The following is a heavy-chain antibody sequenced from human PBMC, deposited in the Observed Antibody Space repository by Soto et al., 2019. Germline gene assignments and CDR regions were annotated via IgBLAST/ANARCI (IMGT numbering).Heavy chain of an antibody. J-gene: IGHJ6*02. CDR1: GYSFTNYW. CDR3: ASSSSSPTSYYYYGMDV. D-gene: IGHD6-6*01. CDR2: IYPGDSDT. V-gene: IGHV5-51*01. Sequence: GESLKISCKGSGYSFTNYWIGWVRQMPGKGLEWMGIIYPGDSDTRYSPSFQGQVTISADKSISTAYLQWSSLKASDTAMYYCASSSSSPTSYYYYGMDVWGQGTTVTVSS.